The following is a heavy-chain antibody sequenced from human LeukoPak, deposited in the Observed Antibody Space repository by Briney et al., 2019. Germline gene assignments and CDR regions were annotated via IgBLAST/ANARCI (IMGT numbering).Heavy chain of an antibody. Sequence: PGGSLRLSCAVSGFTFSSYSMNWVRQAPRKGLEWVSYISSSSSTIYYADSVKGRFTISRDNAKNSLYLQMNSLRDEDTAVYYCARATVAGTGWFDPWGQGTLVTVSS. CDR3: ARATVAGTGWFDP. V-gene: IGHV3-48*02. CDR2: ISSSSSTI. J-gene: IGHJ5*02. CDR1: GFTFSSYS. D-gene: IGHD6-19*01.